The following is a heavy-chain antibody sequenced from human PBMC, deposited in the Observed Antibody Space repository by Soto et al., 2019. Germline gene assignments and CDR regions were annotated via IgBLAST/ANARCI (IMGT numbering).Heavy chain of an antibody. CDR2: IYPGDSDT. V-gene: IGHV5-51*01. J-gene: IGHJ6*04. D-gene: IGHD3-3*01. CDR3: ARHAITIFAKLDGMDV. Sequence: GESLKISCKGSGYSFTSYWIGWVRQMPGKGLEWMGIIYPGDSDTRYSPSFQGQVTISADKSISTAYLQWSSLKASDTAMYYCARHAITIFAKLDGMDVWGKGTTVTVSS. CDR1: GYSFTSYW.